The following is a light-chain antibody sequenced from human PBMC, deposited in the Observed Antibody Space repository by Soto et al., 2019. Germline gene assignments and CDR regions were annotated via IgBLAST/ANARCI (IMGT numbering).Light chain of an antibody. CDR3: SSHTSSSTSYV. J-gene: IGLJ1*01. Sequence: QSALTQPPSASGSPGQSVTISCTGTSSDVGDYNLVSWYQHHPGKAPKLMIYDVSNRPSGVSNRFSGSKSANTASLTISGLQAEDEADYYCSSHTSSSTSYVFGTGTKLTVL. CDR2: DVS. CDR1: SSDVGDYNL. V-gene: IGLV2-14*01.